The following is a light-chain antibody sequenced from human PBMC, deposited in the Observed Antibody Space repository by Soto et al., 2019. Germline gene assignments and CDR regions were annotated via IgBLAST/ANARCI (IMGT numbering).Light chain of an antibody. J-gene: IGLJ3*02. V-gene: IGLV6-57*01. CDR3: QSYDATNQV. CDR2: EDN. Sequence: NFMLTQPHSVSESPGKTVTISCTRSSGSIASNYVQWYQQRPGSSPTTVTYEDNQRPSGVPDRFSGSIDSSSNSASLTISGLETEDEADYYCQSYDATNQVFGGGTKLTVL. CDR1: SGSIASNY.